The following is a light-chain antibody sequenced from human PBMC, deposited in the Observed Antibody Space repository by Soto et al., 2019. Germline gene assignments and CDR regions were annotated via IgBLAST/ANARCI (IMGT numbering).Light chain of an antibody. CDR2: DVS. J-gene: IGLJ1*01. V-gene: IGLV2-14*01. Sequence: QSALTQPASVSGSPGQSITISCTGTSSDVGGYNYVSWYQQHPGKAPKLMIYDVSNRPSGVSNRSSGSKSGNTASLTISGLQAEDEADYYCSSYTTSRTSVFGTGTKVTVL. CDR1: SSDVGGYNY. CDR3: SSYTTSRTSV.